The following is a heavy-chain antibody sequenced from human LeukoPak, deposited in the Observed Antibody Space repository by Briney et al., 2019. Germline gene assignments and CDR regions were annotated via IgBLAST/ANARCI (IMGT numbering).Heavy chain of an antibody. CDR1: GFTFSSYA. CDR2: ITGSGGRT. J-gene: IGHJ4*02. V-gene: IGHV3-23*01. CDR3: ARGVAVAGFDY. D-gene: IGHD6-19*01. Sequence: GGSLRLSCAASGFTFSSYAMNWVRQAPGKGLEWVSAITGSGGRTYYADSVKGRFTISRDNSKNTLYLQMNSLRAEDTAVYYCARGVAVAGFDYWGQGTLVTVSS.